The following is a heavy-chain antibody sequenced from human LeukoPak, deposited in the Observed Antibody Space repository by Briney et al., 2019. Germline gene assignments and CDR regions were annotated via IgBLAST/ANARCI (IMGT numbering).Heavy chain of an antibody. Sequence: PGGSLRLSCAASGFTFSTYEMNWVRRAPGKGLEWVSYISSSGSTTYYADSVKGRFTISRDHATKSLYLQMNSLRAEDTAVYYCAREALAGSGIYYFDYWGQGTLVTVSS. V-gene: IGHV3-48*03. CDR1: GFTFSTYE. CDR3: AREALAGSGIYYFDY. J-gene: IGHJ4*02. CDR2: ISSSGSTT. D-gene: IGHD6-19*01.